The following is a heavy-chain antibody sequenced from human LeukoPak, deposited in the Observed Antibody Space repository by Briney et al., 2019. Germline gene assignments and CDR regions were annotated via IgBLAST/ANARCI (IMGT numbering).Heavy chain of an antibody. D-gene: IGHD2-2*01. CDR1: GYTFTSYY. CDR3: ARELKEDIVVVPAALVNWFDP. Sequence: GASVKVSCKASGYTFTSYYMHWVRQAPGQGLEWMGMINPSGGSTSYAQKFQGRVTMTRDTSTSTVYMELSSLRSEDTAVYYCARELKEDIVVVPAALVNWFDPWGQGTLVTVSS. V-gene: IGHV1-46*01. J-gene: IGHJ5*02. CDR2: INPSGGST.